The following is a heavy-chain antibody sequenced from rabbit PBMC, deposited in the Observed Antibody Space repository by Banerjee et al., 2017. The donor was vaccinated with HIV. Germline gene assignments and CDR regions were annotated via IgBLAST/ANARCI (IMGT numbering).Heavy chain of an antibody. V-gene: IGHV1S40*01. Sequence: QSLEESGGDLVKPGASLTLTCTASGIDFSSSYYMCWVRQAPGKGLELIACIYTGSNTTYYASWAKGRFTGSKTSSTTVTLQMTSLTAADTATYFCARQDASYGYAFNHWGPGTLVTVS. CDR2: IYTGSNTT. CDR1: GIDFSSSYY. D-gene: IGHD6-1*01. CDR3: ARQDASYGYAFNH. J-gene: IGHJ2*01.